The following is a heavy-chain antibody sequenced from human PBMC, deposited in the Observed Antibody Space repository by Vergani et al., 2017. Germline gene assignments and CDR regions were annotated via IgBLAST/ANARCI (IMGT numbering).Heavy chain of an antibody. Sequence: EVQLVESGGGLVKPGGSLRLSCAASGFTFSSYSMNWVRQAPGKGLEWVSSISSSSSYIYYADSVKGRFTISRDNAKNSLYLQMNILRAEDTAVYYCGRPYSSSWFAFDIWGQGTMVTVSS. D-gene: IGHD6-6*01. CDR1: GFTFSSYS. CDR2: ISSSSSYI. V-gene: IGHV3-21*01. J-gene: IGHJ3*02. CDR3: GRPYSSSWFAFDI.